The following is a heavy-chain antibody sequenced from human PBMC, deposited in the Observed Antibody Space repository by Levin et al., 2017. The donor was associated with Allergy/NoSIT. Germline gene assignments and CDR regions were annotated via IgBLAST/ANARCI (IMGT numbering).Heavy chain of an antibody. D-gene: IGHD2/OR15-2a*01. CDR2: IRGNGGTT. CDR3: AKTPSPMIHVLLPYYYYYRDV. Sequence: GGSLRLSCAGSGFTFNNFAMNWVRQTPGKGLEWVSSIRGNGGTTYYADSVKGRFTISRDNSKNTLSLQMNSLRTDDTAIYYCAKTPSPMIHVLLPYYYYYRDVWGKGTTVTVSS. V-gene: IGHV3-23*01. CDR1: GFTFNNFA. J-gene: IGHJ6*03.